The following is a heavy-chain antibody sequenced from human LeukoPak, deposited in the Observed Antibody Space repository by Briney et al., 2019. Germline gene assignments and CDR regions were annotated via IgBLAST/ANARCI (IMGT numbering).Heavy chain of an antibody. CDR2: ISGSGTNT. CDR3: ARSLGYSYGDY. J-gene: IGHJ4*02. V-gene: IGHV3-23*01. Sequence: GGSLRLSCAASGFTFRSYAMSWVRQAPGKGLEWVSIISGSGTNTYYADSVKGRFTISRDNSQNTLYLQMNSLRAEDTAVYYCARSLGYSYGDYWGQGTLVTVSS. D-gene: IGHD5-18*01. CDR1: GFTFRSYA.